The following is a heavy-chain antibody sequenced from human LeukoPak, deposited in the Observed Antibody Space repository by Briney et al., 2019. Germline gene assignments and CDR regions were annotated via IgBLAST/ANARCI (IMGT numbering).Heavy chain of an antibody. V-gene: IGHV3-7*01. CDR3: AYSNNSNY. J-gene: IGHJ4*02. CDR1: RLSFSGQW. Sequence: PGGSLRLSCAASRLSFSGQWMNWVRQAPGQGLEWVAHIKYDGSEKYYADSVKGRFTISREDAKNSLSLQMDNVRAEDTAVYYCAYSNNSNYWGQGTLVTVSS. D-gene: IGHD1-20*01. CDR2: IKYDGSEK.